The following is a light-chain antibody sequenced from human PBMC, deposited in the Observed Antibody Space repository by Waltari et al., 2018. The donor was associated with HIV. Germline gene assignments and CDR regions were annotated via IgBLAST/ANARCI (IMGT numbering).Light chain of an antibody. V-gene: IGLV7-46*01. Sequence: VVTQEPSLTVSPGDTVTLSCASFSGGVARSHFPYWFQLKPGQPPRTLIYDSEKRPPLTSGRFSGSLAGGRAILTLSGALPEDEAEYCCLLSYGGVRVFGGGTNLTV. CDR2: DSE. CDR1: SGGVARSHF. J-gene: IGLJ2*01. CDR3: LLSYGGVRV.